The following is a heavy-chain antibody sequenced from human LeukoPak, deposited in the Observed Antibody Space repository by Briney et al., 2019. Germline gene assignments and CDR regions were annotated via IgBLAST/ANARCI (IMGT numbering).Heavy chain of an antibody. CDR3: ASLPAA. V-gene: IGHV3-48*04. Sequence: GGSLRLSCAASGFTFSTYSMNWVRQAPGEGLEWVSYISSDSSTIYYADSVKGRFTSSRDNAKNTLYLQMNSLRAEDTAVYYCASLPAAWGQGTLVTVSS. J-gene: IGHJ5*02. CDR1: GFTFSTYS. CDR2: ISSDSSTI.